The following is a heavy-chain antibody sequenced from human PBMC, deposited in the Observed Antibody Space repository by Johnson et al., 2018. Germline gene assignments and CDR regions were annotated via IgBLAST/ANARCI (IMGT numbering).Heavy chain of an antibody. J-gene: IGHJ6*03. CDR2: ISYDGSNK. CDR3: ARDHGPYSYYIDV. V-gene: IGHV3-30*03. D-gene: IGHD3/OR15-3a*01. Sequence: QVQLVESGGGVVQPGRSVRLSCAASGFTFSSYGMHWVSQAPGKGLEWVAVISYDGSNKYYADSVKDRFTISRGNSKNTLYLQVNSLRPEDTAVYYGARDHGPYSYYIDVGGKGTTVTGSS. CDR1: GFTFSSYG.